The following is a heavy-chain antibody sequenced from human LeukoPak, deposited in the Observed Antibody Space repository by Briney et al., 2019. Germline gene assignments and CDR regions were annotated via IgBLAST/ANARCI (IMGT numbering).Heavy chain of an antibody. CDR2: ISYDGSNK. V-gene: IGHV3-30*14. J-gene: IGHJ6*02. CDR1: GFTFSSYA. Sequence: GRSLRLSCAASGFTFSSYAMHWVRQAPGKGLEWVAVISYDGSNKYYADSVKGRFTISRDNSKNTLYLQMNSLRAEDTAVYYCARDLFDGDYDLYYYYGMDVWGQGTTVTVSS. CDR3: ARDLFDGDYDLYYYYGMDV. D-gene: IGHD4-17*01.